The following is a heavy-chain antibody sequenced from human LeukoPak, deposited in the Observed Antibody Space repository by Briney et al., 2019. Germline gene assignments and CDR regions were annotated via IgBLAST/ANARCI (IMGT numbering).Heavy chain of an antibody. V-gene: IGHV4-39*07. J-gene: IGHJ3*02. CDR3: ATGGYYDSSGYHDAFDI. Sequence: PSETLSLTCTVSGGSISSGSYYWSWIRQPPGKGLEWIGEINHSGSTNYNPSLKSRVTISVDTSKNQFSLKLSSVTAADTAVYYCATGGYYDSSGYHDAFDIWGQGTMVTVSS. D-gene: IGHD3-22*01. CDR1: GGSISSGSYY. CDR2: INHSGST.